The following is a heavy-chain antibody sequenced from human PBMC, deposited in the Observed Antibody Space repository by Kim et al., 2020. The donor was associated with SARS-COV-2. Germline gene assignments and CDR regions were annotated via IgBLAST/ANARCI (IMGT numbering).Heavy chain of an antibody. V-gene: IGHV1-46*01. D-gene: IGHD2-15*01. CDR1: GYTFTSYY. Sequence: ASVKVSSKASGYTFTSYYMHWVRQAPGQGLEWMGIINPSGGSTSYAQKFQGRVTMTRDTSTSTVYMELSSLRSEDTAVYYCASSLDCSGGSCLSSRIYYYGMDVWGQGTTVTVSS. J-gene: IGHJ6*02. CDR3: ASSLDCSGGSCLSSRIYYYGMDV. CDR2: INPSGGST.